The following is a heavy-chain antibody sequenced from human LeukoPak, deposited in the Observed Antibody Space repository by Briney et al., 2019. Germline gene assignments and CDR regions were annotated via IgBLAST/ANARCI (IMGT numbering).Heavy chain of an antibody. J-gene: IGHJ4*02. V-gene: IGHV4-31*03. D-gene: IGHD4-17*01. CDR2: IYYSGRT. CDR1: GGSVSSGGYY. CDR3: ARSSDYGDYD. Sequence: SQTLSLTCTVSGGSVSSGGYYRTWIRQHPGKGLEWLGYIYYSGRTYYNPSLKSRITISLDTSENRFSLNLTSVSAADTAFYYCARSSDYGDYDWGQGTLVTVSS.